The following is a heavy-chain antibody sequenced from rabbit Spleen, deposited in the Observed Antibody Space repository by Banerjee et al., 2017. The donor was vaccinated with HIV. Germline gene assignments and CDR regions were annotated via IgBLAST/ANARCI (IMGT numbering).Heavy chain of an antibody. CDR3: ARDTSTSFSSYGMDL. CDR1: GFSFSSRYY. V-gene: IGHV1S45*01. Sequence: QEQLVESGGGLVKPEGSLKLSCTASGFSFSSRYYMCWVRQAPGKGLEWIACIYSGSSGDTYYASWAKGRFTISKTSSTTVTLQMTRLTAADTATYFCARDTSTSFSSYGMDLWGPGTLVTVS. J-gene: IGHJ6*01. CDR2: IYSGSSGDT. D-gene: IGHD1-1*01.